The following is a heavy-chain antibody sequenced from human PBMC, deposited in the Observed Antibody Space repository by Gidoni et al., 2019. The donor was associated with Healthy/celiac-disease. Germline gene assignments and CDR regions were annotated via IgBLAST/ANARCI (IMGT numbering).Heavy chain of an antibody. CDR3: ASTVVPAAPGEWDAFDI. V-gene: IGHV4-39*01. Sequence: QLQLQESGPGLVKPSATLSLTCTVSGGSISSSSYYWGWIRQPPGKGLEWIGSIYYSGSTYYNPSLKSRVTISVDTSKNQFSLKLSSVTAADTAVYYCASTVVPAAPGEWDAFDIWGQGTMVTVSS. D-gene: IGHD2-2*01. CDR2: IYYSGST. J-gene: IGHJ3*02. CDR1: GGSISSSSYY.